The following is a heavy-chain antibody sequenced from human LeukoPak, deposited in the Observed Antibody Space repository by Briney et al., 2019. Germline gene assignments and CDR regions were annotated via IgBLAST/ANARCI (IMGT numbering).Heavy chain of an antibody. CDR3: AGGKQWLSFDN. D-gene: IGHD6-19*01. CDR2: IHYSGST. V-gene: IGHV4-59*01. CDR1: GGSISSYY. J-gene: IGHJ4*02. Sequence: ASETLSLTCTVSGGSISSYYWSWIRQPPGKGLEWIGYIHYSGSTNYNPSLKSQVTIAIDTSKNQLSLKLTSVTTADTAVYYCAGGKQWLSFDNWGQGTLVTVSS.